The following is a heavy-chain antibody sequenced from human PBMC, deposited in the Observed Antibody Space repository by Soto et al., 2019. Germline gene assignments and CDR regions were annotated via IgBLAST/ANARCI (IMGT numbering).Heavy chain of an antibody. V-gene: IGHV3-23*01. Sequence: GGSLRLSCAASAVTCRSYAMSWVRQAPGKGLEWVSAITASADTTYYADSVKGRFTISRDNSKNTLYLRMNSLRAEDTAVYYCAKVRPLRDCTSTSCLGAFDIWGQGTMVTVS. CDR2: ITASADTT. D-gene: IGHD2-2*01. CDR1: AVTCRSYA. J-gene: IGHJ3*02. CDR3: AKVRPLRDCTSTSCLGAFDI.